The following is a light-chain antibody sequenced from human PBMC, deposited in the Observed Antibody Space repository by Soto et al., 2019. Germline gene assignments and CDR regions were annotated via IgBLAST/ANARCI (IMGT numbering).Light chain of an antibody. J-gene: IGLJ3*02. Sequence: QSALTKPASVSGPPGQSISISCTGTSSDAGNYNFVSWYQQHPGKAPKVIIYEDSTRPSGVSNRISGSKSRNTASLTISGLQAEDEDDYYCGSYAGSSTSWVFGGGTKLTVL. CDR1: SSDAGNYNF. CDR3: GSYAGSSTSWV. V-gene: IGLV2-23*01. CDR2: EDS.